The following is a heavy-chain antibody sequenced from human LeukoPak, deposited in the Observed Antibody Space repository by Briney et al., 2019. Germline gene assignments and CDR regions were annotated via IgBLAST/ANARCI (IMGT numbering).Heavy chain of an antibody. Sequence: GGSLRLSCAASGFTFDDYTMHWVRQAPGKGLEWVSLITWDGGSTYYADSVKGRFTISRDNSKNSLYLQMNSLRAEDTAVYYCATEGDAFDIWGQGTMVTVSS. CDR2: ITWDGGST. J-gene: IGHJ3*02. CDR3: ATEGDAFDI. CDR1: GFTFDDYT. V-gene: IGHV3-43*01.